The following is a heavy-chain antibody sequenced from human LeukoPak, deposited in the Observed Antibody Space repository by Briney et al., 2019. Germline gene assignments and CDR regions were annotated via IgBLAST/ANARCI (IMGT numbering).Heavy chain of an antibody. Sequence: GGSLRLSCAASGFTFSSYDMHWVRQATGKGLEWVSAIGTAGDTYYPGSVKGRFTISRENAKNSLYLQMNSLRAGDTAVYYCARGYYYYGSGSYLTWYFDYWGQGTLVTVSS. J-gene: IGHJ4*02. V-gene: IGHV3-13*01. D-gene: IGHD3-10*01. CDR2: IGTAGDT. CDR3: ARGYYYYGSGSYLTWYFDY. CDR1: GFTFSSYD.